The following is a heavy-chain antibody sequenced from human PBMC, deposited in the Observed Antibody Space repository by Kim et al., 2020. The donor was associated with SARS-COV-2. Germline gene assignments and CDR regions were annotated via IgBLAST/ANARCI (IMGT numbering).Heavy chain of an antibody. D-gene: IGHD1-20*01. J-gene: IGHJ4*02. CDR3: ARDPPNSHLNF. CDR1: GFTVDNNF. Sequence: GGSLRLSCEVSGFTVDNNFMSWVRQAPGKGLEWVSCIYSDGSTYYIDSVKGRFTISRDKSKNTLYLQMNSLRVDDTAMYYCARDPPNSHLNFWGPGVLVSVSS. V-gene: IGHV3-53*01. CDR2: IYSDGST.